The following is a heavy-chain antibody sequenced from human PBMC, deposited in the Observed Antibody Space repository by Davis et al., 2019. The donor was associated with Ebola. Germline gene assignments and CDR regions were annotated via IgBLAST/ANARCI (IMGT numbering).Heavy chain of an antibody. J-gene: IGHJ5*02. CDR2: ISAYNGNT. Sequence: ASVKVSCKASGYTFTSHGISWVRQAPGQGLEWMGWISAYNGNTNYAQKLQGRVTMTTDTSTSTAYMELRSLRSEDTAVYYCARGPSGSSSWYPWFDPWGQGTLVTVSS. CDR1: GYTFTSHG. CDR3: ARGPSGSSSWYPWFDP. D-gene: IGHD6-13*01. V-gene: IGHV1-18*01.